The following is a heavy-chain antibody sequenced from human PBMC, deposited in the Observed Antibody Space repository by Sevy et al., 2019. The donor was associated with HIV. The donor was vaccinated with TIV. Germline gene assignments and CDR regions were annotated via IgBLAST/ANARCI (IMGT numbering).Heavy chain of an antibody. Sequence: GGSLRLSCATSGFSFSTYGMHWVRQAPGKGLERVAGIWYDGSKKQYADSMKGRFTISRDNAKNTTYLQMNSLRVEETALFYCARERDENSSGWSVPFDNWGQGTLVTVSS. V-gene: IGHV3-33*01. J-gene: IGHJ4*02. CDR2: IWYDGSKK. D-gene: IGHD6-19*01. CDR1: GFSFSTYG. CDR3: ARERDENSSGWSVPFDN.